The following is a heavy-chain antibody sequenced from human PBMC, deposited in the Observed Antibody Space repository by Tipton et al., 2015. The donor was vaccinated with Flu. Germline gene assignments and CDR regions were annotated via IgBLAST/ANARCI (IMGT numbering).Heavy chain of an antibody. V-gene: IGHV3-7*01. Sequence: SLRLSCAASGFTFSSYWMSWVRQAPGKGLEWVANIKQDGSEKYYVDSVKGRFTISRDNAKNSLYLQMNSLRAEDTAVYYCARDQIVVVPAAVRWLDPWGQGTLVTVSS. D-gene: IGHD2-2*01. CDR2: IKQDGSEK. CDR1: GFTFSSYW. CDR3: ARDQIVVVPAAVRWLDP. J-gene: IGHJ5*02.